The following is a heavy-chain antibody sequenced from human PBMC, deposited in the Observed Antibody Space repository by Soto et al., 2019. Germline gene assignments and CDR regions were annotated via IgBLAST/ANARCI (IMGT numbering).Heavy chain of an antibody. V-gene: IGHV4-59*08. CDR2: IYYSGST. D-gene: IGHD3-10*01. CDR3: ARHNYGSGSTYLDY. J-gene: IGHJ4*02. CDR1: GGSISSYY. Sequence: SETLSLTCTVSGGSISSYYLSWIRQPPGKGLEWIGYIYYSGSTNYNPSLKSRVTISADTSKNQFSLKLNSMTAADTAVYYCARHNYGSGSTYLDYWGQGTLVTVSS.